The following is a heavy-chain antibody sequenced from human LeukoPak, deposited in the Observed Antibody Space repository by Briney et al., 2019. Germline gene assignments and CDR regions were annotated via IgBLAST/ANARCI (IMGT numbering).Heavy chain of an antibody. J-gene: IGHJ4*02. CDR3: ARAGYCSSTSCRRKTPFDY. D-gene: IGHD2-2*01. V-gene: IGHV4-31*03. CDR1: GGSISSGGYY. CDR2: IYYSGST. Sequence: PSQTLSLTCTVSGGSISSGGYYWSWIRQHPGKGLEWIGYIYYSGSTYYNPSLKSRVTISVDTPKNQFSLKLSSVTAADTAVYYCARAGYCSSTSCRRKTPFDYWGQGTLVTVSS.